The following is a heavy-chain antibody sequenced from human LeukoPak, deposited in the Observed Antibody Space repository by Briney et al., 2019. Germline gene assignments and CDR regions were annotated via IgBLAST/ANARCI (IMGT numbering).Heavy chain of an antibody. CDR2: INANSGTT. CDR1: GFSVSFYA. V-gene: IGHV3-23*01. CDR3: ARALRLAVNLDY. Sequence: GGSLRLSCAASGFSVSFYAMSWLRQPPGKGLEWVSTINANSGTTSYAASVKGRFTISRDNAKNTLYLQMNSLRAEDTAVYYCARALRLAVNLDYWGQGTLVTVSS. D-gene: IGHD6-19*01. J-gene: IGHJ4*02.